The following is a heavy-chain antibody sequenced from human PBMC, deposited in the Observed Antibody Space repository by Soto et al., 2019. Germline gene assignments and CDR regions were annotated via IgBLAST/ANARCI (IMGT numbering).Heavy chain of an antibody. V-gene: IGHV3-30*18. Sequence: PGGSLRLSCAASGFTFSSYGMHWVRQAPGKGLEWVAVISYDGSNKYYADSVKGRFTISRDNSKTTLYLQMNSLRAEDTAVYYCAKVHGRSSFHYYGMDVWGQGTTITVSS. CDR1: GFTFSSYG. D-gene: IGHD6-6*01. CDR2: ISYDGSNK. J-gene: IGHJ6*02. CDR3: AKVHGRSSFHYYGMDV.